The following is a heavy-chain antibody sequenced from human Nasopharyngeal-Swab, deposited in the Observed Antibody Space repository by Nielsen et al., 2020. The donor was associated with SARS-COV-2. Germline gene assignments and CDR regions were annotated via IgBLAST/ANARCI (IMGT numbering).Heavy chain of an antibody. Sequence: GGSLRLSCAASGFTFSRYTMHWVRQAPGKGLEWVAVISYDGRNKYYADSVKGRFTISRDISKNTLYLQMNSLRAEDTAVFYCASTPLDSSGYYYAFHYWGRGTLVTVSS. CDR3: ASTPLDSSGYYYAFHY. CDR1: GFTFSRYT. D-gene: IGHD3-22*01. V-gene: IGHV3-30*04. CDR2: ISYDGRNK. J-gene: IGHJ4*02.